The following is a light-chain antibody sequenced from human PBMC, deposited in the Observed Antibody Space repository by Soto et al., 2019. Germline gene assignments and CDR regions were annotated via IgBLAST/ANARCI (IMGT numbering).Light chain of an antibody. CDR1: KLGDKY. Sequence: SYELTHPPSVSVSPGQTASITCSRDKLGDKYACWYQQKPGQSPVLVIYQDTKRPSGIPERFSGSNSGNTATLTISGTQAMDEADYYCQAWDSSTVVFGGGTKVTVL. J-gene: IGLJ2*01. CDR3: QAWDSSTVV. V-gene: IGLV3-1*01. CDR2: QDT.